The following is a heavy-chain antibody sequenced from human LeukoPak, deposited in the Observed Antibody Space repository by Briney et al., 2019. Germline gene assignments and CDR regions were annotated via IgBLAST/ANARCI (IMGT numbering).Heavy chain of an antibody. J-gene: IGHJ4*02. D-gene: IGHD3-3*01. CDR1: GFTITTNY. V-gene: IGHV3-21*01. CDR3: ARDNLPNHGVSADY. CDR2: ISSSSSYI. Sequence: GGFLRLSCAASGFTITTNYMNWVRQAPGKGLEWVSSISSSSSYIYYADSVKGRFTISRDNAKNSLYLQMNSLRAEDTAVYYCARDNLPNHGVSADYWGQGTLVTVSS.